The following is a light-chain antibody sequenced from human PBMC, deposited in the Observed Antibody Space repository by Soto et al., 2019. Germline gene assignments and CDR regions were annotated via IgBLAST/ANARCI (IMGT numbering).Light chain of an antibody. Sequence: QSALTQPASVSGSPGQSITISCTETSSDVVGSNYVSWYQQHPNKAPKVMIYDVSNRPSGVSNRFSGSKSGNTASLTISGLQAEDDADYYCSSFTSSSTYVFGTGTKLTVL. V-gene: IGLV2-14*03. J-gene: IGLJ1*01. CDR3: SSFTSSSTYV. CDR1: SSDVVGSNY. CDR2: DVS.